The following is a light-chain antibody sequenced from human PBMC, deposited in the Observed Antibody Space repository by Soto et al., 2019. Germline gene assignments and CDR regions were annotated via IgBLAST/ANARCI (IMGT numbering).Light chain of an antibody. J-gene: IGKJ1*01. CDR3: QQYVRSPWT. V-gene: IGKV3-20*01. CDR2: GAS. CDR1: QSVSSTY. Sequence: EIVLTQSPGPLSLSPGERATLSCRASQSVSSTYLARYQRKPGQAPRLLIDGASSRATGIPDRFSGSGSGTDFTLTISRLEPEDFAVYYCQQYVRSPWTFGQGTKVEIK.